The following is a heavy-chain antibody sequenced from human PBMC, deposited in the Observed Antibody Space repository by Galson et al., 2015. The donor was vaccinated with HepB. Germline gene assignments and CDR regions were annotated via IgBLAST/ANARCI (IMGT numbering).Heavy chain of an antibody. J-gene: IGHJ4*02. Sequence: SVKVSCKVSGYTLTELSMHWVRQAPGKGLEWMGGFDPEDGETIYAQKFQGGVTMTEDTSTDTAYVELSSLRSEDTAVYYCATHRARIAARQAPFFDYWGQGTLVTVSS. CDR3: ATHRARIAARQAPFFDY. CDR2: FDPEDGET. D-gene: IGHD6-6*01. V-gene: IGHV1-24*01. CDR1: GYTLTELS.